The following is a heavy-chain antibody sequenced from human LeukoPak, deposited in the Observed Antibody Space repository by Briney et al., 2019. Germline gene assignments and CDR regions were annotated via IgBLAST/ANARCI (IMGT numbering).Heavy chain of an antibody. J-gene: IGHJ4*02. D-gene: IGHD2-15*01. CDR2: ISGSGGST. Sequence: AISGSGGSTYYADSVKGRFTISRDNSKNTLYLQMNSLRAEDTAVYYCAKSDCSGGSCYENYWGQGTLVTVSS. CDR3: AKSDCSGGSCYENY. V-gene: IGHV3-23*01.